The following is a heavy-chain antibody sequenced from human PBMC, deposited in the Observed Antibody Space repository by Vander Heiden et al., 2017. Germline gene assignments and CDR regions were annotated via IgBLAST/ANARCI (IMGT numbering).Heavy chain of an antibody. J-gene: IGHJ5*02. V-gene: IGHV1-69*01. CDR1: GGTFSSYA. CDR2: IIPTFGTA. Sequence: QVQLVQSAAEVKQPGSSVKVSCKASGGTFSSYAISWWRQAPGQGLEWRGGIIPTFGTANYAQKFQGRVTITADESTSTAYMELSSLRSEDTAVYYCARGYCSSTSCHNWFDPWGQGTLVTVSP. CDR3: ARGYCSSTSCHNWFDP. D-gene: IGHD2-2*01.